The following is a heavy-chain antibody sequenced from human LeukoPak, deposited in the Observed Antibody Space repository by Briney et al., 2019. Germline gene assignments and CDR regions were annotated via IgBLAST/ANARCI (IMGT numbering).Heavy chain of an antibody. CDR3: ARQRRGATLYYFDS. V-gene: IGHV4-61*02. D-gene: IGHD1-26*01. CDR1: GDSISSGSYY. J-gene: IGHJ4*02. CDR2: VYTSGST. Sequence: SETLSLTCTVSGDSISSGSYYWSWIRQPAGKGLEWIGRVYTSGSTNYNPSLKSRLTLSVDTSKNQFSLKLNSVTAADTAVYYCARQRRGATLYYFDSWGQGTLVTVSS.